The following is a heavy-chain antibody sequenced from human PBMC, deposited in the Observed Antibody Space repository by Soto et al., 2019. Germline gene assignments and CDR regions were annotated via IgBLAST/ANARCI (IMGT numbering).Heavy chain of an antibody. J-gene: IGHJ6*02. D-gene: IGHD6-6*01. Sequence: EVQLLESGGGLVQPGGSLRLSCAASGFTFSSYAMSWVRQAPGKGLEWVSAISGSGGSTYYADSVKGRFTISRDNSKHTLYPHRNSLRAEDTAVYYCAKDPSIAARYYYYYGTDVWGQGTTVTVCS. V-gene: IGHV3-23*01. CDR1: GFTFSSYA. CDR3: AKDPSIAARYYYYYGTDV. CDR2: ISGSGGST.